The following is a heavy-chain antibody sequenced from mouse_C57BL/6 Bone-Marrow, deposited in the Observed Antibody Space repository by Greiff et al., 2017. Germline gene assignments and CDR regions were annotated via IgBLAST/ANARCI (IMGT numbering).Heavy chain of an antibody. CDR2: IDPETGGT. CDR3: TRYYYGWYFDV. D-gene: IGHD2-1*01. CDR1: GYTFTDYE. Sequence: QVQLQQSGAELVRPGASVTLSCKASGYTFTDYEMHWVKQTPVHGLAWIGAIDPETGGTAYNQKFKGKAILTADKSYSTAYMELRSLTSEDSAVYYCTRYYYGWYFDVWGTGTTVTVSS. J-gene: IGHJ1*03. V-gene: IGHV1-15*01.